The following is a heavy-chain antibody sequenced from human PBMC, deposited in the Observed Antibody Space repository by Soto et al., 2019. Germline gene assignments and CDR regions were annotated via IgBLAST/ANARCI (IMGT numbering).Heavy chain of an antibody. CDR3: AKAHILTGYYIGREYFDY. V-gene: IGHV3-30*18. J-gene: IGHJ4*02. Sequence: QVQLVESGGGVVQPGRSLRLSCAASGFTFSSYGMHWVRQAPGKGLEWVAVISHDGSNKYYADSVKGRFTISRDNSKNTLYLQMNSLRPEDTAVYYCAKAHILTGYYIGREYFDYWGQGTLVTVSS. CDR1: GFTFSSYG. CDR2: ISHDGSNK. D-gene: IGHD3-9*01.